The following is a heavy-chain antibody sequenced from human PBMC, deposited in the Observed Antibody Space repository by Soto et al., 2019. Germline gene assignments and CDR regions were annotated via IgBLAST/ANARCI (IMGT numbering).Heavy chain of an antibody. Sequence: GESLKISCKGSGYSFTSYWISWVRQMPGKGLEWMGRIDPSDSYTNYSPSFQGHVTISADKSISTAYLQWSSLKASDTAMYYCARRPVIVVVPAANSNYYGMDVWGQGTTVTVSS. V-gene: IGHV5-10-1*01. CDR1: GYSFTSYW. D-gene: IGHD2-2*01. CDR2: IDPSDSYT. CDR3: ARRPVIVVVPAANSNYYGMDV. J-gene: IGHJ6*02.